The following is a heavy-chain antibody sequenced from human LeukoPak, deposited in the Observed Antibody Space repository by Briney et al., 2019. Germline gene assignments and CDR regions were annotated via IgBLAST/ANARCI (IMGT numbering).Heavy chain of an antibody. CDR1: GFTFSSYA. Sequence: GGSLRLSCAASGFTFSSYAMYWVRQAPGKGLEWVAVIPYDESNKYYADSVKGRFTISRDNSKNTLYLQMSSLRAEDTAVYYCARVYSSSWRFFDYWGQGTLVTVSS. CDR3: ARVYSSSWRFFDY. D-gene: IGHD6-13*01. J-gene: IGHJ4*02. CDR2: IPYDESNK. V-gene: IGHV3-30-3*01.